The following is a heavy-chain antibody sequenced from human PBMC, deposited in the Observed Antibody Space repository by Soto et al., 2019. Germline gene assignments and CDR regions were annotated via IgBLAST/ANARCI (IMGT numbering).Heavy chain of an antibody. Sequence: QVQLQQWGAGLLKPSETLSLTCAVYGGSFRGYYWSWIRQPPGKGLEWIGEINHSGSTNYNPSLKSRVTISVDTSKNQFSLKLSSVTAADTAVYYCAREHLPASAGTGGSDYWGQGTLVTVSS. V-gene: IGHV4-34*01. D-gene: IGHD6-13*01. CDR2: INHSGST. J-gene: IGHJ4*02. CDR1: GGSFRGYY. CDR3: AREHLPASAGTGGSDY.